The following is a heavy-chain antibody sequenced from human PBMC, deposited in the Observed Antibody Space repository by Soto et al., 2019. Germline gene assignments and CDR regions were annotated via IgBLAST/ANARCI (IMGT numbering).Heavy chain of an antibody. V-gene: IGHV3-23*01. CDR1: GFTFSSYA. CDR2: ISGSGGST. J-gene: IGHJ4*02. CDR3: AKTGYEEQWLSRYYFDY. D-gene: IGHD6-19*01. Sequence: PGGSLRLSCAASGFTFSSYAMSWVRQAPGKGLEWVSAISGSGGSTYYADSVKGRFTISRDNSKNTLYLQMNSLRAEDTAVYCCAKTGYEEQWLSRYYFDYWGQGTLVTVSS.